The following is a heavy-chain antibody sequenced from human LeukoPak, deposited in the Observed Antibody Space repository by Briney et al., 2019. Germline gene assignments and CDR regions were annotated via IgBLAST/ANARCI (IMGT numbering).Heavy chain of an antibody. CDR3: AREIFGSGSYSDY. J-gene: IGHJ4*02. Sequence: GGSLRLSCAASGFSFSTYAMHWVRQAPGKGLEWAALIWHDASHTFYTDSVKSRFTISRDNSKNTVYLQMNSLGGEDTAVYYCAREIFGSGSYSDYWGQGTLVTVSS. CDR1: GFSFSTYA. V-gene: IGHV3-30*02. CDR2: IWHDASHT. D-gene: IGHD3-10*01.